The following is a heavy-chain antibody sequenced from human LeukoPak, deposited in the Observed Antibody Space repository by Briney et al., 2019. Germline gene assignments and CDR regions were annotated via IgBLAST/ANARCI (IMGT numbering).Heavy chain of an antibody. J-gene: IGHJ4*02. D-gene: IGHD4-17*01. Sequence: PSETLSLTCTVSGGSISSYYWSWIRQPPGKGLEWIGYIYYSGSTNYNPSLKSRVTISVDRSKNQFSLKLSSVTAADTAVYYCARVRRGPHYDFDYWGQGTLVTVSS. CDR1: GGSISSYY. V-gene: IGHV4-59*12. CDR3: ARVRRGPHYDFDY. CDR2: IYYSGST.